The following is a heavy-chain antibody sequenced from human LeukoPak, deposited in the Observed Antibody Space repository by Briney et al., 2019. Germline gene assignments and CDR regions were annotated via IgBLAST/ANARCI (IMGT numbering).Heavy chain of an antibody. V-gene: IGHV3-48*03. J-gene: IGHJ4*02. Sequence: GGSLRLSCAASGFAFSSYEMNWVRQAPGKGLEWLSYISSSGTTINYADSVKGRFTISRDNAQNSLYLQMNTLRAEDTAVYYCAGDRRYSFTGNYFDSWGQGTLVTVSS. CDR1: GFAFSSYE. D-gene: IGHD5-18*01. CDR3: AGDRRYSFTGNYFDS. CDR2: ISSSGTTI.